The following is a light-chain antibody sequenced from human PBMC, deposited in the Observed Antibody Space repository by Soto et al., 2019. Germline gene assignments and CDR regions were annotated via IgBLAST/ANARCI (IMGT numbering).Light chain of an antibody. J-gene: IGKJ4*01. Sequence: EIVLRQSPETLSLSPGERATLSCRASQSVTLNYLAWYQQRPGQAPRLLIYGASSRATGIPDRFSGSGSGTDFTLTISQLEPEDFAVYYCQHYGSSVPLTFGGGTKVEIK. CDR1: QSVTLNY. V-gene: IGKV3-20*01. CDR3: QHYGSSVPLT. CDR2: GAS.